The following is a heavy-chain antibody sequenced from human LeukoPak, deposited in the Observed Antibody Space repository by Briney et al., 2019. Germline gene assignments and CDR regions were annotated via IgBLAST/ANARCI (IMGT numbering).Heavy chain of an antibody. CDR2: ISGSGGSI. D-gene: IGHD5-24*01. V-gene: IGHV3-23*01. J-gene: IGHJ4*02. CDR3: ARELSEMATISPFDY. Sequence: GSLRLSCAASGFTFSSYAMSWVRQAPGKGVEWVSAISGSGGSIYYADSVKGRFTISRDNSKNTLYLQMNSLRAEDTAVYYCARELSEMATISPFDYWGQGTLVTVSS. CDR1: GFTFSSYA.